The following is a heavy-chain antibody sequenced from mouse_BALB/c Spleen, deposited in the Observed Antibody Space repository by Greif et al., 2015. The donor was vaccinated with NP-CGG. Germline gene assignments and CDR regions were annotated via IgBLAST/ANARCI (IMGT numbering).Heavy chain of an antibody. CDR3: ANWDWYFDV. V-gene: IGHV14-3*02. CDR1: GFNIKDTY. D-gene: IGHD4-1*01. Sequence: VQLQQSGAELVKPGASVKLSCTASGFNIKDTYMHWVKQRPEQGLEWIGRIDPANGNTKYDPKFQGKATITADTSSNTAYLQFSSLTSEDTAVYYCANWDWYFDVWGAGTTVTVSS. J-gene: IGHJ1*01. CDR2: IDPANGNT.